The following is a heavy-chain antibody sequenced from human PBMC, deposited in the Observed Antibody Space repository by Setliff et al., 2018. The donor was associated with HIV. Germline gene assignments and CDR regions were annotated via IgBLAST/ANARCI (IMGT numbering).Heavy chain of an antibody. Sequence: SETLSLTCNVSGGSISSYYWSWIRLPPGKGLEWIGYIYYSGTVDYNPSLKSRATISIDTSNNQFALKLTSMTAADTAVYFCARLKSASGYFGFDSWGQGTLVTVSS. J-gene: IGHJ4*02. D-gene: IGHD5-12*01. CDR3: ARLKSASGYFGFDS. V-gene: IGHV4-59*08. CDR2: IYYSGTV. CDR1: GGSISSYY.